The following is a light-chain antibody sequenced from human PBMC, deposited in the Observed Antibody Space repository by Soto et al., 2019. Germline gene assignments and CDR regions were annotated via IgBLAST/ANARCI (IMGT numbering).Light chain of an antibody. J-gene: IGKJ4*01. CDR2: DAS. CDR3: QQYNSYSPLT. V-gene: IGKV1-5*01. CDR1: QSILSW. Sequence: DIQMTQSPSTLSASVGDRGTITFRASQSILSWLAWYQHKPGKAPKLLIYDASSWESGVPSRFSGSRSGTEFTLTISSLQPDDFATYYCQQYNSYSPLTFGGGTKVDIK.